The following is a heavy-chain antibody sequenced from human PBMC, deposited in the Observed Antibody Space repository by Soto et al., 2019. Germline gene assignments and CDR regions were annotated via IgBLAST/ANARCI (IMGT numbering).Heavy chain of an antibody. D-gene: IGHD6-13*01. CDR1: GGSISSSD. J-gene: IGHJ4*02. CDR3: ARWNWQQLAFDY. V-gene: IGHV3-13*05. CDR2: IGSAGDP. Sequence: ETLSLTCTVSGGSISSSDMHWVRQATGKGLEWVSGIGSAGDPYYAGSVKGRFTISRENAKNSLYLQMNSLRAGDTAVYYCARWNWQQLAFDYWGQGTLVTVSS.